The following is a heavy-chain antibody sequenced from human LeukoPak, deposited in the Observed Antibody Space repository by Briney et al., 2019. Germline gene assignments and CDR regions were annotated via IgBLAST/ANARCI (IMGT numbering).Heavy chain of an antibody. V-gene: IGHV4-59*01. J-gene: IGHJ4*02. CDR3: ARAASGDRYSGYAKDRYYFDR. CDR2: IFDIGSI. D-gene: IGHD5-12*01. CDR1: GGSISSYY. Sequence: PSETLSLTYTVSGGSISSYYWSWIRQPPGKGLDWIGSIFDIGSITYNPSLRSRLTISVETSKNQISLKLSSVTAADTAVYFCARAASGDRYSGYAKDRYYFDRWGQGTLVTVSS.